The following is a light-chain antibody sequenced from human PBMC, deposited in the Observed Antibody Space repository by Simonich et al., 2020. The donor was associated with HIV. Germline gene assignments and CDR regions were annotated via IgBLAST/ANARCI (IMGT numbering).Light chain of an antibody. CDR3: QQYYSYPPT. CDR1: QSVSSN. CDR2: GAS. V-gene: IGKV3-15*01. Sequence: EIVMTQSPVTLSVSPGERATLSCRASQSVSSNLAWYQQKPGQAPRLLIYGASIRATGIPARFSGSGSGTEFTLTINSMQSEDFATYYCQQYYSYPPTFGGGTKVEIK. J-gene: IGKJ4*01.